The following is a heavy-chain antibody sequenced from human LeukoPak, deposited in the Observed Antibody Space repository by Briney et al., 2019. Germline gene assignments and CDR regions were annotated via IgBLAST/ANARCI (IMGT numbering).Heavy chain of an antibody. D-gene: IGHD7-27*01. CDR2: IKQDGSEK. J-gene: IGHJ4*02. CDR3: ASLGTGDLDY. CDR1: GFTFSTYW. V-gene: IGHV3-7*01. Sequence: GGSLRLSCAASGFTFSTYWMNWVRQAPGKGLEWVANIKQDGSEKYYVDSVKGRFTISRDNAKNTLYLQMNSLRAEDTAVYYCASLGTGDLDYWGQGTLVTVSS.